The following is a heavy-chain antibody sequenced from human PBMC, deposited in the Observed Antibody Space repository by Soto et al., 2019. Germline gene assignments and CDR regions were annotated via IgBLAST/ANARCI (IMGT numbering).Heavy chain of an antibody. D-gene: IGHD5-12*01. J-gene: IGHJ5*02. CDR3: ARVQWVLGRFGP. CDR1: GYTFTSYG. CDR2: ISAYNGNT. V-gene: IGHV1-18*01. Sequence: ASVKVSFKASGYTFTSYGISWVRQAPGQGLEWMGWISAYNGNTNYAQKLQGRVTMTTDTSTSTAYMELRSLRSDDTDVYFCARVQWVLGRFGPWGQGTLVTVSS.